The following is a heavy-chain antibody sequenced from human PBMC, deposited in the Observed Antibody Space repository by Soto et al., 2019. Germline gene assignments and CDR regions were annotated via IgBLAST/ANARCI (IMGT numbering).Heavy chain of an antibody. CDR1: GFTFSSYA. CDR2: ISYDGSNK. V-gene: IGHV3-30-3*01. D-gene: IGHD3-22*01. J-gene: IGHJ4*02. Sequence: GVSLRLSCAASGFTFSSYAMHWVRQAPGKGLEWVAVISYDGSNKYYADSVKGRFTISRDNSKNTLYLQMNSLRAEDTAVYYCARDFHYYDSSGYWFGYWGQGTLVTVSS. CDR3: ARDFHYYDSSGYWFGY.